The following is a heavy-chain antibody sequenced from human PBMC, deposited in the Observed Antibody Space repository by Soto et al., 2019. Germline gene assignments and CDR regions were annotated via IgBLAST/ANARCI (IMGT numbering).Heavy chain of an antibody. Sequence: QVQLVESGGGVVPPGRSLRLSCAASGFTFSSYGMHWVRQAPGKGLEWVAVISYDGSNKYYADSVKGRFTISRDNSKNTLYLQMNSLRAEDTAVYYCAKGLRAAAGKRWYFDLWGRGTLVTVSS. J-gene: IGHJ2*01. CDR1: GFTFSSYG. CDR2: ISYDGSNK. CDR3: AKGLRAAAGKRWYFDL. D-gene: IGHD6-13*01. V-gene: IGHV3-30*18.